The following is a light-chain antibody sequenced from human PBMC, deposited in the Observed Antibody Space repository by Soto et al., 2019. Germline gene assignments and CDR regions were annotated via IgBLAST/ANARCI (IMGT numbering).Light chain of an antibody. V-gene: IGKV1-5*03. CDR2: KTS. CDR3: QHWNDYSWT. CDR1: QSISIW. J-gene: IGKJ1*01. Sequence: DIHMTQSPSTLSASVGDRVTITCRASQSISIWLACSQQKPGKAPNLLIYKTSSLETGVPSRFSGSGSGTEFTLTISSLQPDDFATYYCQHWNDYSWTFGQGTTVEVK.